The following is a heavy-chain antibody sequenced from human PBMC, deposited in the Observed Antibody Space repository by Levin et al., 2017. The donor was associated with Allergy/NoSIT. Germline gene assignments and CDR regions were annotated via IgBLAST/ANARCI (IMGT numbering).Heavy chain of an antibody. CDR2: INSDSIYI. V-gene: IGHV3-21*06. CDR3: ARGGASSQRRDVFDY. CDR1: GFTFSSYN. Sequence: VASVKVSCVASGFTFSSYNMNWVRQPPGKGLEWVSSINSDSIYIYYADSVRGRFTISRDNAKNSLYLQMNSLRAEDTAVYYCARGGASSQRRDVFDYWGQGNLVTVSS. J-gene: IGHJ4*02. D-gene: IGHD2-2*01.